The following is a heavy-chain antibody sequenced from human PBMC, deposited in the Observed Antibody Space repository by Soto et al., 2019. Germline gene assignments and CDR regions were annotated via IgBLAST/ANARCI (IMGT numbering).Heavy chain of an antibody. Sequence: EGQLVGSGGGLVQPGGSLRLSCAASGLIFGDYWMHWVRQAPGKGLVWVSRINRDGTSTNYADSVKGRFTISRDNAKNTLYLQRDSLRAEDTAVYYCARESSGYSSYFDYWGQGTLVTVSS. CDR3: ARESSGYSSYFDY. CDR1: GLIFGDYW. CDR2: INRDGTST. V-gene: IGHV3-74*01. D-gene: IGHD5-12*01. J-gene: IGHJ4*02.